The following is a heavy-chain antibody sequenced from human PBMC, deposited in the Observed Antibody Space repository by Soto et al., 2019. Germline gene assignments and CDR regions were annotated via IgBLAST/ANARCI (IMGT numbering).Heavy chain of an antibody. CDR2: IYSGGST. D-gene: IGHD3-10*01. CDR3: AREATYYYGSGNRQDAFDI. Sequence: GGSLRLSCAASGFTVSSNYMSWVRQAPGKGLEWVSVIYSGGSTYYADSVKGRFTISRHNSKNTLYLQMNSLSAEDTAVYYCAREATYYYGSGNRQDAFDIWGQGTMVTVSS. J-gene: IGHJ3*02. CDR1: GFTVSSNY. V-gene: IGHV3-53*04.